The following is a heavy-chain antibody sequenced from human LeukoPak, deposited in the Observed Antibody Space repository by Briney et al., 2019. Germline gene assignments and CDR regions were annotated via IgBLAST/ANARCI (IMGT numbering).Heavy chain of an antibody. CDR1: GFTFSNYW. V-gene: IGHV3-7*01. J-gene: IGHJ4*02. CDR3: ARYGGSYYFDN. Sequence: GGSLRLSCATSGFTFSNYWMSWVRQAPGKGLERVANIKQDGSERYYVDSVKGRFTISRDNAKNSLYLQMNSLRAEDTAVYYCARYGGSYYFDNWGQGTLVTVSS. D-gene: IGHD1-26*01. CDR2: IKQDGSER.